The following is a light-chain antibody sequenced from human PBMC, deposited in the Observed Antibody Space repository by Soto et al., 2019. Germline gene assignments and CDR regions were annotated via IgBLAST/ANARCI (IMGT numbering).Light chain of an antibody. CDR3: QQRSNWPPG. Sequence: EIVMTQSPATLSVSPGESTTLSCRASQSVSSDLAWYQQKPGQAPRLLIYDSSTRATGIPARFSGSGSGTEFTLTISDLEPADFAVYYCQQRSNWPPGFGQGTRLEIK. V-gene: IGKV3-11*01. J-gene: IGKJ5*01. CDR1: QSVSSD. CDR2: DSS.